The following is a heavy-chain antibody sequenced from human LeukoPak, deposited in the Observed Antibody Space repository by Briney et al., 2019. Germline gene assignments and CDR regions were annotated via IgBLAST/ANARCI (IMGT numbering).Heavy chain of an antibody. Sequence: GGSLRLSCAASGFTFSSYAMSWVRQAPGKGLEWVSVIGGSGSGTYYADSVKGRFTISRDNSKNTLYLQMNSLRAEDTAIYYCAKDRTVGASYWYFDLWGRGTLVTVSS. V-gene: IGHV3-23*01. CDR1: GFTFSSYA. CDR2: IGGSGSGT. J-gene: IGHJ2*01. CDR3: AKDRTVGASYWYFDL. D-gene: IGHD1-26*01.